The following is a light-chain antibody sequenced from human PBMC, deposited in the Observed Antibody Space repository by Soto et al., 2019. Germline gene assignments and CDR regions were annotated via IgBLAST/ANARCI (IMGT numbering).Light chain of an antibody. J-gene: IGKJ1*01. V-gene: IGKV3-15*01. CDR1: QSVSSN. Sequence: EIVMTQSPATLSVSPGERATLSCRASQSVSSNLAWYQQKPGQAPRLLIYGASTRATGITARFSGSGSGTEFTLTIGSLQSEDFAVYYCQQYNNWPWAFGQGTKLEIK. CDR3: QQYNNWPWA. CDR2: GAS.